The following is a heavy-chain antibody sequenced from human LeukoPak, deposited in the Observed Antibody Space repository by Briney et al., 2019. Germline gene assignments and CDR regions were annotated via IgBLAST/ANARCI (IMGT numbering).Heavy chain of an antibody. CDR2: ISSSGSTI. D-gene: IGHD3-22*01. CDR3: ARDPGYYDSSGYFYYFDY. Sequence: GGSLRLSCAASGFTFSDYYMSWIRQAPGKGLEWVSYISSSGSTIYYADSVKGRFTISRDNAKNSLSLQMNSLRAEDTAVYYCARDPGYYDSSGYFYYFDYWGQGTLVTVSS. J-gene: IGHJ4*02. CDR1: GFTFSDYY. V-gene: IGHV3-11*01.